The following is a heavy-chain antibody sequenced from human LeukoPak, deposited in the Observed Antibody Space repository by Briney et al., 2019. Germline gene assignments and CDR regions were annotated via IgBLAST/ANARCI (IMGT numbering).Heavy chain of an antibody. CDR2: ISSSSSSYI. J-gene: IGHJ6*03. Sequence: GGSLRLSCAASGFTFSSYYMNWVRQAPGKGLEWVSSISSSSSSYIYYADSVKGRFTISRDNAKNSLYLQMNSLRAEDTAVYYCARDYRRAAAGNLVEYYYMDVWGKGTTVTVSS. CDR1: GFTFSSYY. V-gene: IGHV3-21*01. CDR3: ARDYRRAAAGNLVEYYYMDV. D-gene: IGHD6-13*01.